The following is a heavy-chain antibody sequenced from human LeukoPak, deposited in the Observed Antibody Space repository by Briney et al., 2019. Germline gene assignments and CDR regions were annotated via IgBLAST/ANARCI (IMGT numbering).Heavy chain of an antibody. V-gene: IGHV4-39*01. CDR3: ARHFGLSPDY. CDR2: IYYSGSN. CDR1: GGSISSSSYY. J-gene: IGHJ4*02. Sequence: PSETLSLTRTVSGGSISSSSYYWGWIRQPPGKGLEWIGSIYYSGSNYYNPSLKSRVTISVDPSKNQFSLKLSSVTAAETAVYYCARHFGLSPDYWGQGTLVTVSS. D-gene: IGHD3-16*01.